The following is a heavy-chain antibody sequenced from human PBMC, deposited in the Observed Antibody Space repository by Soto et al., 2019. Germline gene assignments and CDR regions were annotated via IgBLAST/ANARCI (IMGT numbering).Heavy chain of an antibody. CDR3: GRRRMTGSQYSGGWYYFDS. J-gene: IGHJ4*02. CDR1: GGSFSGYI. V-gene: IGHV4-34*01. Sequence: QVQLQQSGAGLLKPSETLSLTCDVYGGSFSGYIWTWIRQTPGKGLQWIGQINHSGSANYNPSPKSRITISVHTSNSQFSLGLSSVTAADTAVYYCGRRRMTGSQYSGGWYYFDSWGQGTQVTVSS. D-gene: IGHD1-26*01. CDR2: INHSGSA.